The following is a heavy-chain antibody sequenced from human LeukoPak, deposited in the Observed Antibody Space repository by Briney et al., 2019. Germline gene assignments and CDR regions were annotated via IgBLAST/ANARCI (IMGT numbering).Heavy chain of an antibody. V-gene: IGHV3-33*01. CDR3: ARDLNYYGSGSYSFSYYYGMDV. D-gene: IGHD3-10*01. CDR2: IWYDGSNK. Sequence: GRSLRLSCAASGFTFSSYGMHWVRQAPGKGLEWVAVIWYDGSNKYYADSVKGRFTISRDNSKNTLYLQMNSLRAEDTAVYYCARDLNYYGSGSYSFSYYYGMDVWGQGTTVTVSS. CDR1: GFTFSSYG. J-gene: IGHJ6*02.